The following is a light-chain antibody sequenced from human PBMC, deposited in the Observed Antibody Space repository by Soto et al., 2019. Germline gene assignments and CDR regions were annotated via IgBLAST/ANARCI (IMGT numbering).Light chain of an antibody. CDR1: SSDVGGYKY. J-gene: IGLJ1*01. V-gene: IGLV2-14*01. CDR2: EVR. Sequence: QSVLTQPASVSGSPGQSITISCTGTSSDVGGYKYVSWYQQHPDKAPKLIIFEVRKRPSGVSNRFSGSKSGDTASLTISGLQAEDEADYYCSSYRSSTTFVFGTGTKVTVL. CDR3: SSYRSSTTFV.